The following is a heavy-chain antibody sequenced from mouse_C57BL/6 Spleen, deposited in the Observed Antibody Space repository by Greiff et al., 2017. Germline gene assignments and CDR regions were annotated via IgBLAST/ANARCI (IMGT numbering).Heavy chain of an antibody. CDR3: TGLGRAWFAY. Sequence: EVKLVESGGGLVQPGGSMKLSCVASGFTFSNYWMNWVRQSPEKGLEWVAQIRLKSDNYATHYAESVKGRFTISSDDSKSSVYLQMNNLRAEDTGMYYCTGLGRAWFAYWGQGTLVTVSA. J-gene: IGHJ3*01. CDR1: GFTFSNYW. D-gene: IGHD4-1*01. CDR2: IRLKSDNYAT. V-gene: IGHV6-3*01.